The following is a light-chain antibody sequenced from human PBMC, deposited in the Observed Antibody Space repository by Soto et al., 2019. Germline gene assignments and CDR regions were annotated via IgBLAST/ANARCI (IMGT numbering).Light chain of an antibody. J-gene: IGKJ4*01. CDR3: QQYGSSLT. CDR1: QSVSTK. Sequence: EVMMTQSPATLSVSPGERATLSCRASQSVSTKLAWYQHKPGQAPRLLIYGASTRATGIPARFSGGGSGTEFTLTIDSLQSEDFAVYYCQQYGSSLTFGGGTKVEIK. CDR2: GAS. V-gene: IGKV3-15*01.